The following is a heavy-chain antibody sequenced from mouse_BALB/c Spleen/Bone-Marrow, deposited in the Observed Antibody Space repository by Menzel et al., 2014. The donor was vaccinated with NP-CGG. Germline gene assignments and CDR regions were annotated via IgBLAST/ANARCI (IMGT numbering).Heavy chain of an antibody. CDR3: ARCYYGNYFDY. J-gene: IGHJ2*01. V-gene: IGHV1S81*02. Sequence: QVQLQQSGAELVKPGASVNLSCKASGYTFTSYWMHWVKQRPGQGLEWIGEINPSNGRTNYNEKFKSKATLTVDKSSSTAYMQLSSLTSEDSAVYYCARCYYGNYFDYWGQGTTLTVSS. CDR1: GYTFTSYW. D-gene: IGHD2-1*01. CDR2: INPSNGRT.